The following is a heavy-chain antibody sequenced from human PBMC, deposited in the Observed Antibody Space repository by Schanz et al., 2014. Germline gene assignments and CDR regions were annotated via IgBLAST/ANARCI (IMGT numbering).Heavy chain of an antibody. CDR2: ISGSGGST. J-gene: IGHJ6*02. D-gene: IGHD2-15*01. V-gene: IGHV3-23*04. CDR3: AKARRKSNCSGGRCFHYSYYGMDV. Sequence: EVRLVESGGGLVQPGGSLRLSCAASGFTFSSYAMHWVRQAPGKGLEWVSAISGSGGSTYYADSVKGRFTISRDNSKNILYLQMNSLRAEDTAVYYCAKARRKSNCSGGRCFHYSYYGMDVWGQGTTVTVSS. CDR1: GFTFSSYA.